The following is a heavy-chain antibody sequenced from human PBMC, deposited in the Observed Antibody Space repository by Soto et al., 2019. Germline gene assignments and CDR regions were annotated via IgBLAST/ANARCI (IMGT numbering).Heavy chain of an antibody. D-gene: IGHD3-22*01. CDR1: GGTFSSYA. V-gene: IGHV1-69*01. Sequence: QVQLVQSGAEVKKPGSSVKVSCKASGGTFSSYAISWVLQAPGQGLEWMGGIIPIFGTAHYAQKFQGRVKITADESTITDYMELSSLRSEDTAVYYCASEYYDSDRYYFDYWGKGTLVTVAS. CDR2: IIPIFGTA. J-gene: IGHJ4*02. CDR3: ASEYYDSDRYYFDY.